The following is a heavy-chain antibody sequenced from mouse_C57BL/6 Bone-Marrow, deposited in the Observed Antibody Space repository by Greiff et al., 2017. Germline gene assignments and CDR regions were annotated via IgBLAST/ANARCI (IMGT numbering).Heavy chain of an antibody. Sequence: EVMLVESGGGLVQSGRSLRLSCATSGFTFSDFYMEWVRQAPGKGLEWIAASRNKANDYTTEYSASVKGRFIVSRDTSQSILYLQMNALRAEDTAIDYCARDASWDGGFAYWGQGTLVTVSA. CDR1: GFTFSDFY. CDR2: SRNKANDYTT. D-gene: IGHD4-1*01. J-gene: IGHJ3*01. V-gene: IGHV7-1*01. CDR3: ARDASWDGGFAY.